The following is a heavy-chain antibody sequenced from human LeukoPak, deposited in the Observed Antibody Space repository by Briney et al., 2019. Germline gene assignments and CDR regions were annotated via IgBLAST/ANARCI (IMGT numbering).Heavy chain of an antibody. CDR3: ARPARVAAQDDY. Sequence: GASVKVSCKASGYTFTGYYMHWVRQAPGQGLEWMGWINPNSGGTNNAQKFQGRVTMTRDTSISTAYMELSRLRSDDTAVYYCARPARVAAQDDYWGQGTLVTVSS. V-gene: IGHV1-2*02. CDR2: INPNSGGT. D-gene: IGHD6-6*01. J-gene: IGHJ4*02. CDR1: GYTFTGYY.